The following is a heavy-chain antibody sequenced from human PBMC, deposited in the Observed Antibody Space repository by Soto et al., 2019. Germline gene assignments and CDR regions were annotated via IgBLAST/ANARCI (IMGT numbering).Heavy chain of an antibody. Sequence: QVQLQQGGARLLKPSETLSLTCGVYGESFSGYYLNWIRQTPEKGLEWIGECNHRGNTNYTPSLTSRVTMSGDTSKKQVSLQLTYVTAADTAVYFCARCRTVVDYFDLSGQGTLVTV. V-gene: IGHV4-34*01. CDR3: ARCRTVVDYFDL. D-gene: IGHD2-15*01. CDR2: CNHRGNT. CDR1: GESFSGYY. J-gene: IGHJ4*02.